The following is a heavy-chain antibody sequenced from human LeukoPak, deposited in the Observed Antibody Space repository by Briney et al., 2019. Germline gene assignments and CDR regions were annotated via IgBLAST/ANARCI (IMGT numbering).Heavy chain of an antibody. V-gene: IGHV1-2*02. J-gene: IGHJ6*03. D-gene: IGHD3-10*01. CDR2: INPNSGGT. Sequence: ASVKVSCKASGYTFTGYYMHWVRQAPGQGLEWMGWINPNSGGTNYAQKFQGRVTMTRDTSISTAYMGLSRLRSDDTAVYYCARDSYYYGSGRTNSFYYYYYYMDVWGKGTTVTVSS. CDR1: GYTFTGYY. CDR3: ARDSYYYGSGRTNSFYYYYYYMDV.